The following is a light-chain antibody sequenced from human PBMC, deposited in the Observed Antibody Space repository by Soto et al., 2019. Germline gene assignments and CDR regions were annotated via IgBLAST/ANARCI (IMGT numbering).Light chain of an antibody. CDR3: SSYTSSSTLYV. CDR1: SSDVGGYNY. V-gene: IGLV2-14*01. CDR2: DVS. J-gene: IGLJ1*01. Sequence: QSVLTQPASVSGSPGKSITTSCTGTSSDVGGYNYVSWYQQHPGKAPKFMIYDVSNRPSGVSNRFSGSKSGNTASLTISGLQAEDEADYYCSSYTSSSTLYVFGTGTKVTVL.